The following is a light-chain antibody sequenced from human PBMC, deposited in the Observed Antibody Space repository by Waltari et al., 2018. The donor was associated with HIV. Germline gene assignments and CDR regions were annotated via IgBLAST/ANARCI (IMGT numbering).Light chain of an antibody. V-gene: IGLV1-40*01. CDR2: GNS. CDR3: QSYDSSLSGSVV. Sequence: QSVLTQPPSVSGAPGQRVTISCTRTRTTLGAGYDLHRYQTLPGTAPKHLIYGNSNRPSGVPDRVSGSKSGTSASLASTGLQAEDEADYYCQSYDSSLSGSVVFGGGTKLTVL. J-gene: IGLJ2*01. CDR1: RTTLGAGYD.